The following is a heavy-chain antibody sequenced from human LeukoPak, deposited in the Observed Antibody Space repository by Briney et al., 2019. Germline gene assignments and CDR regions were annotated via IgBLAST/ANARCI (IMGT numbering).Heavy chain of an antibody. CDR2: ISYDGSNK. V-gene: IGHV3-30*04. CDR3: ARGRNVDTSMVNDY. CDR1: GFTFSSYA. D-gene: IGHD5-18*01. Sequence: GRSLRLSCAASGFTFSSYAMHWVRQAPGKGLEWVTVISYDGSNKYYADSVKGRFTISRDNSKNTVYLQMNSLRGEDTAVYYCARGRNVDTSMVNDYWGQGTLITVSS. J-gene: IGHJ4*02.